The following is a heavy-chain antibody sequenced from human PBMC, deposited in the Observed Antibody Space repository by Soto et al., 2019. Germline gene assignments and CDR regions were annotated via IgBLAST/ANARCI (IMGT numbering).Heavy chain of an antibody. V-gene: IGHV3-66*01. D-gene: IGHD3-22*01. J-gene: IGHJ4*02. CDR3: ARATRNYYDSSGYYYFDY. CDR2: IYSGGST. Sequence: GGSLRLSCAASGFTVSSNYMGWVRQAPGKGLEWVSVIYSGGSTYYADSVKGRFTISRDNSKNTLYLQMNSLRAEDTAVYYCARATRNYYDSSGYYYFDYWGQGTPVTISS. CDR1: GFTVSSNY.